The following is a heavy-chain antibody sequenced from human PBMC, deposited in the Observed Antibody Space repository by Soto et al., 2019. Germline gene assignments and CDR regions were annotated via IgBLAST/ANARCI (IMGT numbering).Heavy chain of an antibody. D-gene: IGHD2-15*01. CDR2: ISGSGGST. Sequence: GGSLRLSCAASGFTFSSYAMSWVRQAPGKGLEWVSAISGSGGSTYYADSVKGRFTISRDNSKNTLYLQMNNLRAEDTAVYYCAKSPSVVEVLGDYYYYMDVWGKGTTVTVSS. J-gene: IGHJ6*03. CDR3: AKSPSVVEVLGDYYYYMDV. CDR1: GFTFSSYA. V-gene: IGHV3-23*01.